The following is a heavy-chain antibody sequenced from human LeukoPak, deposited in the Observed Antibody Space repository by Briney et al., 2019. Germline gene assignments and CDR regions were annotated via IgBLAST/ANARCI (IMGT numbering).Heavy chain of an antibody. J-gene: IGHJ4*02. V-gene: IGHV4-39*01. Sequence: PSETLSLTCDVSGGSITSNTYYWGWIRQPPGKGLEWIGSIYYSGSTYYSPSLKSRVTISMDRSKNQISLQMASVTAADRAVYYCARRRYDRSTYTFDSWGPGTLVTVSS. CDR1: GGSITSNTYY. CDR3: ARRRYDRSTYTFDS. CDR2: IYYSGST. D-gene: IGHD2-2*01.